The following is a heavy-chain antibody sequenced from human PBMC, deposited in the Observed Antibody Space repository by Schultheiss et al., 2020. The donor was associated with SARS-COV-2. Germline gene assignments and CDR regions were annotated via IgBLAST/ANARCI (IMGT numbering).Heavy chain of an antibody. CDR2: ISSSSSYI. D-gene: IGHD3-10*01. J-gene: IGHJ4*02. Sequence: WGSLRLSCAASGFTFSSYSMNWVRQAPGKGLEWVSSISSSSSYIYYADSVKGRFTIPRDNAKNTLYLQMNSLRAEDTAVYYCARGVTTMVQGLIGNYWGQGTLVTVSS. CDR1: GFTFSSYS. CDR3: ARGVTTMVQGLIGNY. V-gene: IGHV3-21*01.